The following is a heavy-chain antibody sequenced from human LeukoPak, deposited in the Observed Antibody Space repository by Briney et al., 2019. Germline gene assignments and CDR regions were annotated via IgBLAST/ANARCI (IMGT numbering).Heavy chain of an antibody. Sequence: GEALQISFKGSGYSFTSYWIGWGRPMPGKGLEWMGIIYPGDSDTRCSPSFQGQVTISVDKSISTAYLQWSSLKASDTAIYYCARQIIGYYYMDVWGKGTTVTVSS. CDR3: ARQIIGYYYMDV. CDR2: IYPGDSDT. V-gene: IGHV5-51*01. J-gene: IGHJ6*03. CDR1: GYSFTSYW.